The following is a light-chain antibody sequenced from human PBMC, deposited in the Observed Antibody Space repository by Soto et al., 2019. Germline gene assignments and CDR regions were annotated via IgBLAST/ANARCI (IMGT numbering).Light chain of an antibody. CDR1: SSDIGTYNY. V-gene: IGLV2-14*01. Sequence: QSVLTQPASVSGSPGQSITISCTGTSSDIGTYNYVSWYQQHPGKAPKLIIYDVNYRPSGVSPRFSGSKSGNTASLTISGLQAEDEADYYCNSFTTTSTPYVFGTGTKVTVL. CDR3: NSFTTTSTPYV. J-gene: IGLJ1*01. CDR2: DVN.